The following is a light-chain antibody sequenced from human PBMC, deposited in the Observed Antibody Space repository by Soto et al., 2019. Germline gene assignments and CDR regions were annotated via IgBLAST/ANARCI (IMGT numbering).Light chain of an antibody. CDR3: QPYNSWYA. J-gene: IGKJ2*01. V-gene: IGKV1-5*03. Sequence: DIQMTQSPSTLSASVGDRVTITCRASQSISSWLAWYQQKPGKAPKLLSYKASTLESGVPSRFSGSGSGTEFTLTINSLQPDDFATYYCQPYNSWYAFGQGTKVEIK. CDR2: KAS. CDR1: QSISSW.